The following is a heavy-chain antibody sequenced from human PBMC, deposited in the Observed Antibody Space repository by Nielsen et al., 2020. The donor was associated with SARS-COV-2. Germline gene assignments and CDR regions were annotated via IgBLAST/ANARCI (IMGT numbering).Heavy chain of an antibody. CDR3: ARLTPDYYGSATYYNRLGYHYYFYMDV. CDR2: IYDSGIT. Sequence: RQAPGKGLEWIGYIYDSGITNYNPSLKSRVTISVDTSKNQFSLKLSSVTAADTAVYYCARLTPDYYGSATYYNRLGYHYYFYMDVWGNGTMVTVSS. D-gene: IGHD3-10*01. V-gene: IGHV4-59*08. J-gene: IGHJ6*03.